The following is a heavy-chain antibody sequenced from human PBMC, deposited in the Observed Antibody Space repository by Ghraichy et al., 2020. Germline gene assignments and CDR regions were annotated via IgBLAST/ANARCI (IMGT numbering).Heavy chain of an antibody. D-gene: IGHD3-16*01. J-gene: IGHJ5*02. V-gene: IGHV3-23*01. CDR1: GFTFSSYA. Sequence: GESLNISCAASGFTFSSYAMSWVRQAPGKGLEWVSAISGSGGSTYYADSVKGRFTISRDNSKNTLYLQMNSLRAEDTAVYYCAKDSPYGPGGWFDPWGQGTLVTVSS. CDR2: ISGSGGST. CDR3: AKDSPYGPGGWFDP.